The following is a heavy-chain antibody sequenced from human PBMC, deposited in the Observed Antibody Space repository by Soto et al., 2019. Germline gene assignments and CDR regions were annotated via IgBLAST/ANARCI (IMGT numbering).Heavy chain of an antibody. J-gene: IGHJ4*02. V-gene: IGHV3-21*01. CDR1: GFTFSSYS. CDR3: ARDSTVAYYFDY. CDR2: ISSSSSYI. Sequence: EVQLVESGGGLVKPGGSLRLSCAASGFTFSSYSMNWVRQAPGKGLEWVSSISSSSSYIYYADSVKGRFTISRDNAKNSLYLQMNSLRAEDTAAYYCARDSTVAYYFDYWGQGTLVTVSS. D-gene: IGHD4-17*01.